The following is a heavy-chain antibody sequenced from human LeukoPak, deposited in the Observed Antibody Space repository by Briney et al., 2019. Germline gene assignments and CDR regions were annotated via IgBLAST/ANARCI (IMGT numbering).Heavy chain of an antibody. D-gene: IGHD3-22*01. CDR3: ASGFMGYDRSGYYDDAFDI. CDR1: GYAFDSYG. CDR2: MSGYNNNR. V-gene: IGHV1-18*01. Sequence: ASVKVSCKTSGYAFDSYGFHWVGQAPGHGLEWIGWMSGYNNNRRHTQICHGRVTKTPETSTRTADMELRSLRSDDTGVYYCASGFMGYDRSGYYDDAFDIWGQGKMVTVSS. J-gene: IGHJ3*02.